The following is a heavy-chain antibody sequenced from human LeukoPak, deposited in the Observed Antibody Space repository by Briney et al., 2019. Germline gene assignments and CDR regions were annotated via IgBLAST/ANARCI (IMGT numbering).Heavy chain of an antibody. Sequence: SESLSLTCTVSGGSISTFYWSWIRQRPGKGLEWIGYIYYSGTTKYNPSLKNRVIISVDISKSQFSLTVSSVTAADTALYYCARHGPLYDIWSAQFYFDYWGQGTLVAVSS. J-gene: IGHJ4*02. D-gene: IGHD3-3*01. CDR2: IYYSGTT. CDR3: ARHGPLYDIWSAQFYFDY. V-gene: IGHV4-59*08. CDR1: GGSISTFY.